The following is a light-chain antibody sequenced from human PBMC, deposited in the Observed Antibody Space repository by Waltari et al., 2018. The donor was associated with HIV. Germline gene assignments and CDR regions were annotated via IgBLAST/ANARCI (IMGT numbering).Light chain of an antibody. V-gene: IGLV2-14*03. Sequence: QSALTQPASVSGSPGQSVTISCTAPTRAFGRYHSVSWYQQHPGNVPKVIIYEVTSRPSGVPHRFSGSRSGNTASLTISGLQAEDEAVYYCSTHTTTDTLMFGGGTKLTVL. CDR2: EVT. CDR3: STHTTTDTLM. CDR1: TRAFGRYHS. J-gene: IGLJ3*02.